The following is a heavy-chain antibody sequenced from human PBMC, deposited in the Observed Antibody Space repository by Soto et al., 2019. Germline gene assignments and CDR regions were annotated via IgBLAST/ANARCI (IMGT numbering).Heavy chain of an antibody. CDR3: ARGPDYDFFPYYYGMDV. D-gene: IGHD3-3*01. J-gene: IGHJ6*02. V-gene: IGHV1-18*01. Sequence: QVQLVQSGAEVKKPGASVKVSCKASGYTFTSYGISWVRQAPGQGLEWMGWISAYNGNTNYAQKLQGRVTMTTDTSXSXGYMELRSLRSDDTAVYYCARGPDYDFFPYYYGMDVWGQGTTVTVSS. CDR2: ISAYNGNT. CDR1: GYTFTSYG.